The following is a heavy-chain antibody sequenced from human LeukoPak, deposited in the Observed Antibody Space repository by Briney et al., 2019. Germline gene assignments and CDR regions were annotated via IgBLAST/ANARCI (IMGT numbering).Heavy chain of an antibody. CDR3: ASDYYDSSGFNWFDP. D-gene: IGHD3-22*01. J-gene: IGHJ5*02. V-gene: IGHV4-34*01. CDR1: GGSFSGYY. Sequence: SETLSLTCAVYGGSFSGYYWSWIRQPPGKGLEWIGEINHSGSTNYNPSLKSRVTISVDTSKNQFSLKLSSVTAADTAVYYCASDYYDSSGFNWFDPWGQGTLVTVSS. CDR2: INHSGST.